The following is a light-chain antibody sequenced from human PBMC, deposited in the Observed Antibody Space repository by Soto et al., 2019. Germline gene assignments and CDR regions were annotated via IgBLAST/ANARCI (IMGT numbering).Light chain of an antibody. J-gene: IGKJ1*01. Sequence: EIVMTQAPSTLSVSPGERATLSCRSAHCVSSNLAWYQQKPGQAPRLLIYGASTRATDIPPSFTGSGSGTEFTLTISSLQSEDIAVYYCQQYNKWPQTFGQGTKLDIK. CDR1: HCVSSN. V-gene: IGKV3-15*01. CDR3: QQYNKWPQT. CDR2: GAS.